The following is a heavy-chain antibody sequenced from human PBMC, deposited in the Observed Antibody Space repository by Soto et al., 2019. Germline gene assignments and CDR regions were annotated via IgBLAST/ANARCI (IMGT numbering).Heavy chain of an antibody. Sequence: ASLRLSCAASGFTFSSYSMNWVRQAPGKGLEWVSSISSSSSYIYYADSVKGRVTISRDNAKNSLYLQMNSLRAEDTAVYYCARERGYNWNYGRDPGYWGQGTLVTVSS. CDR2: ISSSSSYI. V-gene: IGHV3-21*01. J-gene: IGHJ4*02. CDR3: ARERGYNWNYGRDPGY. CDR1: GFTFSSYS. D-gene: IGHD1-7*01.